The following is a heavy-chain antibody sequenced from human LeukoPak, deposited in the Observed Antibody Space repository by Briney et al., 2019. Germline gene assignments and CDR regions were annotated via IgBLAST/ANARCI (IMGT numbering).Heavy chain of an antibody. D-gene: IGHD5-12*01. J-gene: IGHJ4*02. CDR3: ARDGGYSGYDADC. CDR1: RFTFGSSV. Sequence: GGSLRLSCAASRFTFGSSVMNWVRQAPGKGLEWVSGISANGGSTYYVDSVKGRFTISRENDKNSLFLQMNSLRAEDTAVYYCARDGGYSGYDADCWGQGTLVTVSS. V-gene: IGHV3-23*01. CDR2: ISANGGST.